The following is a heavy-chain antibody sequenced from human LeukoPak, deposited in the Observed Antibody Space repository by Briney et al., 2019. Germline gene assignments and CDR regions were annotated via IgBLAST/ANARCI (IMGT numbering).Heavy chain of an antibody. CDR3: ARGPMIVVVLTYYFDY. V-gene: IGHV3-48*04. J-gene: IGHJ4*02. D-gene: IGHD3-22*01. Sequence: GGSLRLSCAASGFTFSSYSMNWVRQAPGKGLEWVSSISSSSSTIYYADSVKGRFTISRDNAKNSLYLQMNSLRAEDTAVYYCARGPMIVVVLTYYFDYWGQGTLVTVSS. CDR1: GFTFSSYS. CDR2: ISSSSSTI.